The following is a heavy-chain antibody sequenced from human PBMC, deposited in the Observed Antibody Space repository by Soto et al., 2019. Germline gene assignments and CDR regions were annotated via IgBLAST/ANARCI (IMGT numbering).Heavy chain of an antibody. CDR1: CYTFTCYG. J-gene: IGHJ4*02. CDR3: AGAPPSRSSAGFSVY. D-gene: IGHD6-6*01. Sequence: ASAKVSCKAACYTFTCYGINWVRQAPGQGPEWMGWISANNGDTNYVQKLQGRVTMTTDTSTSTAYMELRSLRSDDTAVYYCAGAPPSRSSAGFSVYWGQGTLVTVSS. V-gene: IGHV1-18*04. CDR2: ISANNGDT.